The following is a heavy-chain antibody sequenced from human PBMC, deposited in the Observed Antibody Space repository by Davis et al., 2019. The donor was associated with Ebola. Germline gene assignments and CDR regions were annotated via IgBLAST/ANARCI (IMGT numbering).Heavy chain of an antibody. Sequence: SGPTLVKPTQTLTLTCTFSGFSLSTSGVGVGWIRQPPGKALEWLALIYWDDDKRYSPSLKSRLTITKDTSKNQVVLTMTNMDPVDTATYYCANSCSGCSCYPWYYYGMDVWGQGTTVTVSS. J-gene: IGHJ6*02. CDR2: IYWDDDK. D-gene: IGHD2-15*01. CDR3: ANSCSGCSCYPWYYYGMDV. CDR1: GFSLSTSGVG. V-gene: IGHV2-5*02.